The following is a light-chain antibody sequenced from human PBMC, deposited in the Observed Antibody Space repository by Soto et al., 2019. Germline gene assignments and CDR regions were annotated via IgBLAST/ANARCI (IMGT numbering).Light chain of an antibody. CDR3: CSYAGSYTQGVV. Sequence: QSALTQPRSVSGSPGQSVTISCTGTSSDVGGYNYVSWYQQHPGKAPKLMIYDVSKRPSGVPDRFSGSKSGNTASLTISGLQAEDEADYYCCSYAGSYTQGVVFGGGTQLTVL. CDR1: SSDVGGYNY. J-gene: IGLJ2*01. CDR2: DVS. V-gene: IGLV2-11*01.